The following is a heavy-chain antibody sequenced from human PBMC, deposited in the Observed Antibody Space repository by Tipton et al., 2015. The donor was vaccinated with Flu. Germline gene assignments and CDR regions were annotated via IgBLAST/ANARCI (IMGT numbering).Heavy chain of an antibody. CDR2: IKQDGSEK. CDR1: GFTFSSYW. D-gene: IGHD6-19*01. J-gene: IGHJ4*02. CDR3: ARGELRRAVAGPADY. V-gene: IGHV3-7*01. Sequence: SLRLSCAASGFTFSSYWMSWVRQAPGKGLEWVANIKQDGSEKYYVDSVKGRFTISRDNAKNSLYLQMNSLRAEDTAVYYCARGELRRAVAGPADYWGQGTLVTVSS.